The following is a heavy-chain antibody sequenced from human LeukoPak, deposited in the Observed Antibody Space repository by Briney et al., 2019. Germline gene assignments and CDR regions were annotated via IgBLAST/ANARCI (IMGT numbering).Heavy chain of an antibody. V-gene: IGHV1-46*01. CDR1: GYTFTSYY. CDR3: ARDRVLATISNWFDP. D-gene: IGHD5-24*01. J-gene: IGHJ5*02. Sequence: GASVKVSCKASGYTFTSYYMHWVRQAPGQGLEWMGIISPSGGSTSYAQKFQGRVTMTRDTSTSTVYMQLSSLRSEDTAIYYCARDRVLATISNWFDPWGQGTLVTVSS. CDR2: ISPSGGST.